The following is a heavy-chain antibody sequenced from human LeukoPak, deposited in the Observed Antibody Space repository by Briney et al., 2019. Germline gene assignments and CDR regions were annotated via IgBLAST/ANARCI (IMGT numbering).Heavy chain of an antibody. CDR2: ISSSSSYI. CDR1: GFTFSSYS. D-gene: IGHD4-23*01. CDR3: ARDLDYGGNSIGDYYYYGMDV. Sequence: KTGGSLRLSCAASGFTFSSYSMNWVRQAPGKGLEWVSSISSSSSYIYYADSVKGRFTISRDNAKNSLYLQMNSLRAEDTAVYYCARDLDYGGNSIGDYYYYGMDVWGQGTTVTVSS. V-gene: IGHV3-21*01. J-gene: IGHJ6*02.